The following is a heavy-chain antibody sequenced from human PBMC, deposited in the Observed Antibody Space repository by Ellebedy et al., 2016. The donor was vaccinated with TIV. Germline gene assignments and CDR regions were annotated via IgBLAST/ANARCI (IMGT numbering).Heavy chain of an antibody. Sequence: KVSCXGSGNTFNGYWIAWVRQMPGKGLECMGIIYPGNSDTRYSPSFQGQVTISADKSITTAYLQWNSLKASDTGMYYCARLVIGSVGATDYWGQGTLVTVSS. CDR1: GNTFNGYW. CDR3: ARLVIGSVGATDY. CDR2: IYPGNSDT. V-gene: IGHV5-51*01. D-gene: IGHD1-26*01. J-gene: IGHJ4*02.